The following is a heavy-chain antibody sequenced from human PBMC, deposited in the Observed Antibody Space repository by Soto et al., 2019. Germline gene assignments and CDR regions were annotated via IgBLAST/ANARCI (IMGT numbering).Heavy chain of an antibody. V-gene: IGHV3-74*01. J-gene: IGHJ4*02. D-gene: IGHD6-13*01. Sequence: QPGGSLRLSCAASGFTFSSYWMHWVRQAPGKGLVWVSRINSDGSSTSYADSVKGRFTISRDNAKNTLYLQMNSLRAEDTAVYYCARGDKLDAAAGRLFDYWGQGTLVTVSS. CDR1: GFTFSSYW. CDR2: INSDGSST. CDR3: ARGDKLDAAAGRLFDY.